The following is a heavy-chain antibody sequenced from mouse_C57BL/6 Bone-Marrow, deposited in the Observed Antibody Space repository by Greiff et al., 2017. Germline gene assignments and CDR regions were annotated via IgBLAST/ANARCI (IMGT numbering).Heavy chain of an antibody. CDR1: GFTFSDYG. J-gene: IGHJ4*01. CDR2: ISSGSSTI. Sequence: EVKLMESGGGLVKPGGSLKLSCAASGFTFSDYGMHWVRQAPEKGLEWVAYISSGSSTIYYADTVKGRFTISRDNAKNTLFLQMTSLRSEDTAMYYCARRAYGSSFYYAMDYWGQGTSVTVSS. V-gene: IGHV5-17*01. D-gene: IGHD1-1*01. CDR3: ARRAYGSSFYYAMDY.